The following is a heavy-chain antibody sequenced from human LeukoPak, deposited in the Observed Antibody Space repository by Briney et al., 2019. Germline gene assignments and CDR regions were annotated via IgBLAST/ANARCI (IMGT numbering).Heavy chain of an antibody. CDR3: ARDYGDPHYFDY. V-gene: IGHV4-61*02. CDR2: IYTSGST. Sequence: SQTLSLTCTVSGGSISSSSYYWSWIRQPAGKGLEWIGRIYTSGSTNYNPSLKSRVTISVDTSKNQFSLKLSSVTAADTAVYYCARDYGDPHYFDYWGQGTLVTVSS. CDR1: GGSISSSSYY. D-gene: IGHD4-17*01. J-gene: IGHJ4*02.